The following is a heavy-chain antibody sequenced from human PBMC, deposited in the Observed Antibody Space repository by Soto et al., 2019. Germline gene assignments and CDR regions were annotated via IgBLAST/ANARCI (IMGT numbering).Heavy chain of an antibody. CDR2: INADGGST. CDR3: IKVLTRGVGVPRFYFDS. J-gene: IGHJ4*02. V-gene: IGHV3-74*01. D-gene: IGHD3-9*01. CDR1: GFTFSNDW. Sequence: PGGSLRLSCAASGFTFSNDWMHWVRQAPGKGLEWVSRINADGGSTHYADSVRGRFTISRDNAKNTLFPQLNSLRVEDTAIYYCIKVLTRGVGVPRFYFDSWGQGTLVTVSS.